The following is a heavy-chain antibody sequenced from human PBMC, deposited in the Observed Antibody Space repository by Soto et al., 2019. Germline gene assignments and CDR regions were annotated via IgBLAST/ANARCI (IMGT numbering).Heavy chain of an antibody. V-gene: IGHV3-74*01. CDR2: INSDGSTT. CDR3: ARVLAGTGFGY. Sequence: EVQLVESGGGLVQPGGSLRLSCAASGFTFTTYWMYWVRQAPGKWLVWVSRINSDGSTTNYADSVKGRFTMSRDNAKNTLYLQMNSLRAEDTAVYYCARVLAGTGFGYWGQGTLVTVSS. J-gene: IGHJ4*02. D-gene: IGHD6-19*01. CDR1: GFTFTTYW.